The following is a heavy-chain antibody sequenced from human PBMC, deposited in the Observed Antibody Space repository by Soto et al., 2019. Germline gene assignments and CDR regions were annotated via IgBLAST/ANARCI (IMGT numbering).Heavy chain of an antibody. CDR1: GFTFSNYD. CDR3: ARGVIMIRGYDVFDI. J-gene: IGHJ3*02. V-gene: IGHV3-13*04. D-gene: IGHD3-10*01. Sequence: EVQLVESGGTLVQPGGSLRLSCAASGFTFSNYDMYWVRQVSGKGLECVSAIGVAGNTYYPDSVKGRFTISRDNAKNSLYLQMTSLTAGYTAVYYCARGVIMIRGYDVFDIWGQGTMVTVSS. CDR2: IGVAGNT.